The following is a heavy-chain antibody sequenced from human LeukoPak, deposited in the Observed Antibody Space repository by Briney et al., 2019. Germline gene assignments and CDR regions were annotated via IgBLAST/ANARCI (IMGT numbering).Heavy chain of an antibody. V-gene: IGHV3-48*04. Sequence: GGSLRLSCEASGFSFRRNSMNWVRQAPGKGLEWVSFISSSSGTIYYADSVKGRFAISRDYARNTLYLQMNSLGVEDTAMYYCARYEQRPGVTASDPWSQGTLVTVSS. D-gene: IGHD2-21*02. CDR3: ARYEQRPGVTASDP. CDR2: ISSSSGTI. CDR1: GFSFRRNS. J-gene: IGHJ5*02.